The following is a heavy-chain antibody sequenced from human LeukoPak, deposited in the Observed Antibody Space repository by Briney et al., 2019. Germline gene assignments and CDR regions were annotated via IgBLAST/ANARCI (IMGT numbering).Heavy chain of an antibody. CDR1: GFTFRRHW. CDR3: ARDLWLGERGLFFFEY. V-gene: IGHV3-7*01. Sequence: GGSLRLSCAASGFTFRRHWMSWVRQAPGKGLEWVANMRDDGSEEFYVNSVKGRFTISRDNAKNSLYLQMDSLRAEDTAVYYCARDLWLGERGLFFFEYWGQGALVTVAS. D-gene: IGHD3-22*01. J-gene: IGHJ4*02. CDR2: MRDDGSEE.